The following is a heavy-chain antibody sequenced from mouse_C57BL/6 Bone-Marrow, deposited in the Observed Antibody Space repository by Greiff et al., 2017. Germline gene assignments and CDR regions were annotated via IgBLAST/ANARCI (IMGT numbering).Heavy chain of an antibody. Sequence: VQLQQPGAELVKPGASVKMSCKASGYTFTSYWITWVKQRPGQGLEWIGDLFPGSGSTNYTEKFKSKATLTVDTSSSTAYMQLSSLTSEDSAVYYCFITTVDPLDYWGQGTTLSVSS. CDR3: FITTVDPLDY. D-gene: IGHD1-1*01. CDR2: LFPGSGST. J-gene: IGHJ2*01. V-gene: IGHV1-55*01. CDR1: GYTFTSYW.